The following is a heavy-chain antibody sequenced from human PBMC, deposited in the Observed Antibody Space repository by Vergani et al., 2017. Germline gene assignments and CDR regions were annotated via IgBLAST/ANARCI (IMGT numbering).Heavy chain of an antibody. CDR3: AREGFYDYVWGSYRLRGGYYFDY. D-gene: IGHD3-16*02. V-gene: IGHV1-3*01. CDR2: INAGNGNT. J-gene: IGHJ4*02. CDR1: GYTFTSYA. Sequence: QVQLAQSGAEVKKPGASVKVSCKASGYTFTSYAMHWVRQAPGQRLEWMGWINAGNGNTKYSQKFQGRVTITRDTSASTAYMELSSLISEDTAVYYCAREGFYDYVWGSYRLRGGYYFDYWGQGTLVTVSS.